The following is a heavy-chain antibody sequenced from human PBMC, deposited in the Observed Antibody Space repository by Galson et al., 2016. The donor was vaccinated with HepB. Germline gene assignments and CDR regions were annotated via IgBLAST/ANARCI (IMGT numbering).Heavy chain of an antibody. J-gene: IGHJ4*02. Sequence: SLRLSCAASGFTLTNYAMHWVRQAPGKGLEWVAVISYDGNSKFYADPVKGRFTISRDNSKNTVHLQMNNMRAEDTAVYYCAKGADTAMDSWGQGTLVTVSS. D-gene: IGHD5-18*01. CDR1: GFTLTNYA. V-gene: IGHV3-30*18. CDR3: AKGADTAMDS. CDR2: ISYDGNSK.